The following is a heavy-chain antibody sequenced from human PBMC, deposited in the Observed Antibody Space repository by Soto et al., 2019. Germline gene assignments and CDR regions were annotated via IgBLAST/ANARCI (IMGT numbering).Heavy chain of an antibody. CDR1: GYIFTTYD. V-gene: IGHV1-18*01. J-gene: IGHJ4*02. CDR2: VSTSNGNT. Sequence: QVQLVQSGAEVKKPGASVRVSCKASGYIFTTYDLSWLRQAPGQGLEWMGWVSTSNGNTYFAQQFQDRVTLTRDTSENTAYMELRRLRSDDTAVYYCAKERSLDRQVAPDYWGQGTLVTVSS. CDR3: AKERSLDRQVAPDY.